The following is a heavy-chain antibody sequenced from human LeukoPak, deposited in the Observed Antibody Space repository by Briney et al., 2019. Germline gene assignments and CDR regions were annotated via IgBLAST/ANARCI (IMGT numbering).Heavy chain of an antibody. Sequence: GGSLRLSCAASGFTFSSYTMYWVRQAPGKGLEWVSSISTSCDYIYYADSVKGRFTISKDNAKNSLYLQMNSLRAEDTAVYYCARVPGTWGQGTLVTVSS. CDR3: ARVPGT. CDR1: GFTFSSYT. J-gene: IGHJ4*02. D-gene: IGHD3-10*01. V-gene: IGHV3-21*01. CDR2: ISTSCDYI.